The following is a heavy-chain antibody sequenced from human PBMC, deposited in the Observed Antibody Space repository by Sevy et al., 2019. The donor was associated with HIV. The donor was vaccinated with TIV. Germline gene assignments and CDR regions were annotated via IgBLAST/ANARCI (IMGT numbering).Heavy chain of an antibody. CDR2: LSFDCGKI. J-gene: IGHJ4*02. D-gene: IGHD2-8*01. V-gene: IGHV3-23*01. CDR3: AREGCSRPHDY. CDR1: GFAFYEYC. Sequence: GGSLRLSCAASGFAFYEYCMSWIRQAPGKGLEWVATLSFDCGKINYADSMKGRFTTSRDKSKNSFYLQMDNLRVEDTALYYCAREGCSRPHDYWGQGTRVTVSS.